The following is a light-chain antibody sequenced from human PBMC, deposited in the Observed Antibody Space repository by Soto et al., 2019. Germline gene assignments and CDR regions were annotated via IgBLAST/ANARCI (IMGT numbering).Light chain of an antibody. Sequence: EIVLTQSPLTLSSGPGQTPTLWSRASASISNDYLAWYQQRHGQGPRLLIYGASSGATGIPDRFSGSGSGTDFTLTISRLEPEDFAIYYCQQYSGVPFTFGGGTKLEIK. CDR2: GAS. CDR1: ASISNDY. V-gene: IGKV3-20*01. CDR3: QQYSGVPFT. J-gene: IGKJ4*01.